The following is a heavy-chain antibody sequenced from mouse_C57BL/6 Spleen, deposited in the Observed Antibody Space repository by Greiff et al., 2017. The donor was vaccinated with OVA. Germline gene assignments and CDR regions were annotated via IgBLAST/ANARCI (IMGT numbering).Heavy chain of an antibody. CDR1: GFTFSSYA. CDR3: TRDYYGYRFAY. J-gene: IGHJ3*01. CDR2: ISSGGDYI. V-gene: IGHV5-9-1*02. D-gene: IGHD2-2*01. Sequence: EVQLQESGEGLVKPGGSLKLSCAASGFTFSSYAMSWVRQTPEKRLEWVAYISSGGDYIYYADTVKGRFTISRDNARNTLYLQLSRLKSEDTAMDYWTRDYYGYRFAYWGQGTLVTVSA.